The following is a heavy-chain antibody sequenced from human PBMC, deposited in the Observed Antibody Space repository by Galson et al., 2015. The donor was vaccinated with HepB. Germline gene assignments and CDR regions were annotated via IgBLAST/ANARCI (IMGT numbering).Heavy chain of an antibody. CDR3: ARDGSPSYYDFWSGYGDY. J-gene: IGHJ4*02. CDR2: IKQDGSEK. V-gene: IGHV3-7*03. Sequence: SLRLSCAASGFTFSSYWMSWVRQARGKGLEWVANIKQDGSEKYYVDSVKGRFTISRDNAKNSLYLQMNSLRAEDTAVYYCARDGSPSYYDFWSGYGDYWGQGTLVTVSS. D-gene: IGHD3-3*01. CDR1: GFTFSSYW.